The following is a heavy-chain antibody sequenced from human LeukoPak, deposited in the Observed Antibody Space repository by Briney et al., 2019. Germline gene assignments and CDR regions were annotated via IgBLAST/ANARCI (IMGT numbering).Heavy chain of an antibody. J-gene: IGHJ4*02. Sequence: GGSLRLSCAASGFTFSSYGMSWVRQAPGKGLEWVAFIRYDGSNKYYADSVKGRFTISRDNSKNTLYLQMNSLRAEDTAVYYCAKDAALWFGDLPMYFDYWGQGTLVTVSS. V-gene: IGHV3-30*02. CDR1: GFTFSSYG. D-gene: IGHD3-10*01. CDR3: AKDAALWFGDLPMYFDY. CDR2: IRYDGSNK.